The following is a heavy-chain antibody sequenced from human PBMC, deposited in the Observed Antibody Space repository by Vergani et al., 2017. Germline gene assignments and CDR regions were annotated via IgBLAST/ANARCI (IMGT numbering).Heavy chain of an antibody. D-gene: IGHD5-18*01. J-gene: IGHJ6*02. V-gene: IGHV1-69*08. CDR3: AREGDVDTAMMTGYYYGMDV. Sequence: QVQLVQSGAEVKKPGSSVKVSCKASGGPFSSYTISWVRQAPGQGLECMGRIIPILGIPNYAQKFQGRVTITADKSTSTAYMELSSLRSEATAVYYCAREGDVDTAMMTGYYYGMDVWGQGTTVTVSS. CDR1: GGPFSSYT. CDR2: IIPILGIP.